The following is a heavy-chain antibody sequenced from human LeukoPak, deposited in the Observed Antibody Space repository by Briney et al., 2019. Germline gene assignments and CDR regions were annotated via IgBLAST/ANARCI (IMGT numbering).Heavy chain of an antibody. CDR1: GFTFSDYA. CDR2: ISSNGRSI. J-gene: IGHJ5*01. CDR3: ARGIDDGDNWFDS. Sequence: GGSLRLSCAASGFTFSDYAMHWVRQSPGKELEYVSAISSNGRSIHYANSVEGRFTISRDNAKNSLYLQMNSLRAEDTALYYCARGIDDGDNWFDSWGQGTLVTVSS. V-gene: IGHV3-64*01. D-gene: IGHD1-1*01.